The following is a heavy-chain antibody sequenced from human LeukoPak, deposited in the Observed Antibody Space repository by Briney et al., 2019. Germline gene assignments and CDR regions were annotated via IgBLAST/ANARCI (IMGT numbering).Heavy chain of an antibody. Sequence: SETLSLTCAVYGGSFSGYYWSWIRQPPGKGLQWIGEINHSGSTNSNPSLKSRVTISVDTSKDQFSLKLSSVTAADTAVYYCARDCFRYCSSTSSYAGLYYYGMDVWGKGTTVTVSS. D-gene: IGHD2-2*01. J-gene: IGHJ6*04. V-gene: IGHV4-34*01. CDR1: GGSFSGYY. CDR2: INHSGST. CDR3: ARDCFRYCSSTSSYAGLYYYGMDV.